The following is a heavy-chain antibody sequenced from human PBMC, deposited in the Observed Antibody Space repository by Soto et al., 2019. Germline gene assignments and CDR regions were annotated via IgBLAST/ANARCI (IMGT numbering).Heavy chain of an antibody. D-gene: IGHD3-10*01. CDR1: GFTFSSYV. CDR2: ISISSSTR. V-gene: IGHV3-48*02. Sequence: EVQLVESGGGLVQPGGSLRLSCAASGFTFSSYVIKWLRQAPGKGLEWVSYISISSSTRYYADSVRGRFTISRDNAKNSLYLQLNSLIHEDTAVYYCARGGGFFDYWGQGTLVTVSS. J-gene: IGHJ4*02. CDR3: ARGGGFFDY.